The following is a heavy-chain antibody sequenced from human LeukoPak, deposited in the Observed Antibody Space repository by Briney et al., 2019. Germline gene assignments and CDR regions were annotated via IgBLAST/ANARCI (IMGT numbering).Heavy chain of an antibody. CDR2: INPNSGGT. V-gene: IGHV1-2*02. J-gene: IGHJ4*02. Sequence: ASVKVSRKASGYTFTGYYMHWVRQAPGQGLEWMGWINPNSGGTNYAQKFQGRVTMTRDTSISTAYMELSRLRSDDTAVYYCARSLVSSWSYYFDYWGQGTLVTVSS. D-gene: IGHD6-13*01. CDR1: GYTFTGYY. CDR3: ARSLVSSWSYYFDY.